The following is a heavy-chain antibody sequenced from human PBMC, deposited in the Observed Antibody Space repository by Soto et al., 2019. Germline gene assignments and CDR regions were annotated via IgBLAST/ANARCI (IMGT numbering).Heavy chain of an antibody. D-gene: IGHD2-15*01. J-gene: IGHJ3*02. CDR3: ARQEYCSGGSCYNPLDAFDI. CDR2: IYPGDSDT. Sequence: PGESLKISCKGSGYSFTSYWIGWVRQMPGKGLEWMGIIYPGDSDTRYSPSFQGQVTISADKSISTAYLQWSSLKASDTAMYYCARQEYCSGGSCYNPLDAFDIWGQGTMVTVSS. V-gene: IGHV5-51*01. CDR1: GYSFTSYW.